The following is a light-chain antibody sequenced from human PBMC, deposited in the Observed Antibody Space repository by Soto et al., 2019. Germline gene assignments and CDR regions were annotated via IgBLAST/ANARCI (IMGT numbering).Light chain of an antibody. J-gene: IGKJ2*01. V-gene: IGKV1-5*03. CDR2: KTS. CDR1: QSLNSL. CDR3: QQYNTYS. Sequence: DIQMTQSPSTLSASVGDRVSIPCRASQSLNSLLAWYQQKPRKASKLLIYKTSTLESAVPSRFSGSGSGTEFTLTISNLQPDDFATSYWQQYNTYSFGQGTKLEIK.